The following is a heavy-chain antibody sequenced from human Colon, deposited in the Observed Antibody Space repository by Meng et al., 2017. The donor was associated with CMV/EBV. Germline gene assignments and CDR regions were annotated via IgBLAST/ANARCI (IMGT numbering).Heavy chain of an antibody. Sequence: GESLKISCAASGFTFSHYSMNWVRQAPGKGLEWISYISSSTYTTYYVDSVKGRFTISRDNAKNSLYLQMNSLGAEDTAVYYCARWGNDKRADYWGQGTQVTVSS. CDR2: ISSSTYTT. CDR3: ARWGNDKRADY. V-gene: IGHV3-48*04. D-gene: IGHD3-16*01. J-gene: IGHJ4*02. CDR1: GFTFSHYS.